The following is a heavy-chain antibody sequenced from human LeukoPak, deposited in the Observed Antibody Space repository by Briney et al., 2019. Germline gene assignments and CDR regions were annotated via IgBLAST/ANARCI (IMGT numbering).Heavy chain of an antibody. V-gene: IGHV3-23*01. CDR2: MSGSGGST. D-gene: IGHD4-17*01. Sequence: GGSLRLSCAASGFTFSSYAMSWVRQAPGKGLEWVSSMSGSGGSTYYADSVKGRFTVSRDDSKNTLYLQMNSLRAEDTAVYYCARVRYGELDVWGQGTTVTVSS. CDR1: GFTFSSYA. CDR3: ARVRYGELDV. J-gene: IGHJ6*02.